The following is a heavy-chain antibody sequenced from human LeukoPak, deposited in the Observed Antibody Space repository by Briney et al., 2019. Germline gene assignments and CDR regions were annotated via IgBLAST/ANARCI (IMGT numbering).Heavy chain of an antibody. CDR1: GGSISSYY. D-gene: IGHD3-9*01. J-gene: IGHJ5*02. Sequence: SETLSLTCTVSGGSISSYYWSWIRQPPGKGLEWIGYIYYSGSTNYNPSLKSRVTISVDASKNQFSLKLSSVTAADTAVYYCARDSGYDILTGYPSPPGYNWFDPWGQGTLVTVSS. CDR3: ARDSGYDILTGYPSPPGYNWFDP. CDR2: IYYSGST. V-gene: IGHV4-59*01.